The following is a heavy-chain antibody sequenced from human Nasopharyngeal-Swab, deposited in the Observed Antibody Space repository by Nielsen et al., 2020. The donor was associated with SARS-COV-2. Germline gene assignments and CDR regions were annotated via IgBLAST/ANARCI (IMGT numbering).Heavy chain of an antibody. CDR3: ARDGGGIQLWLDEIYYFDY. CDR1: GFTFSSYG. Sequence: GESLKISCAASGFTFSSYGMHWVRQAPGKGLEWVAVIWYDGSNKYYADSVKGRFTISRDNSKNTLYLQMNSLRAEDTAAYYCARDGGGIQLWLDEIYYFDYWGQGTLVTVSS. V-gene: IGHV3-33*01. D-gene: IGHD5-18*01. CDR2: IWYDGSNK. J-gene: IGHJ4*02.